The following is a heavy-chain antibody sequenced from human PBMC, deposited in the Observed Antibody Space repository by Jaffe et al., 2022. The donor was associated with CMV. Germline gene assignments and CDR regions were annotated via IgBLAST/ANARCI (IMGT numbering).Heavy chain of an antibody. Sequence: QVQLQESGPGLVKPSETLSLTCTVSGGSISSYYWSWIRQPPGKGLEWIGYIYYSGSTNYNPSLKSRVTISVDTSKNQFSLKLSSVTAADTAVYYCARESIVVVEDYYYYYYMDVWGKGTTVTVSS. CDR2: IYYSGST. V-gene: IGHV4-59*01. CDR1: GGSISSYY. CDR3: ARESIVVVEDYYYYYYMDV. D-gene: IGHD2-15*01. J-gene: IGHJ6*03.